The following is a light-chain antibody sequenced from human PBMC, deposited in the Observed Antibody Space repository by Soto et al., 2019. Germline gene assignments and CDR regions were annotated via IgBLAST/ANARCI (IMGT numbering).Light chain of an antibody. CDR3: QKYSSVIT. V-gene: IGKV1-27*01. CDR2: AAS. CDR1: QGISNY. J-gene: IGKJ5*01. Sequence: DIQMTQSPSSLSASVGDRVTITCRASQGISNYLAWYQQRPGEVPKLLIYAASTLQSGVPSRFSGSGSGTDFTLIISSLQPEDVATYYCQKYSSVITFGQGTRREIK.